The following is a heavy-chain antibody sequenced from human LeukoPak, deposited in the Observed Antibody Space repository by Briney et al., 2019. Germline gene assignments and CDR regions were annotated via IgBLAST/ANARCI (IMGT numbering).Heavy chain of an antibody. CDR2: IIPILGVA. Sequence: ASVKVSCKGSGGTFSSYTISWGRQAPGQGLEWMGRIIPILGVANYAQKFQGRVMITADKSTSTAYMELSSLRSEDTAVYYCAREEGSYDFLDYWGQGTLVTVSS. V-gene: IGHV1-69*02. CDR3: AREEGSYDFLDY. J-gene: IGHJ4*02. D-gene: IGHD3-3*01. CDR1: GGTFSSYT.